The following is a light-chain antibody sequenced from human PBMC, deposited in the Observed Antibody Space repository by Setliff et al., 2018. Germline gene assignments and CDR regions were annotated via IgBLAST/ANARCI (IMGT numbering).Light chain of an antibody. CDR2: KDS. V-gene: IGLV3-27*01. Sequence: SYELTQPSSVSVSPGQTARITCSGDVLAKKYARWFQQKPGQAPVLVIYKDSERPSGIPERFSGSSSGTTVTLTISGAQVEDEADFYCFSAADNNWVFGGGTKVT. J-gene: IGLJ3*02. CDR3: FSAADNNWV. CDR1: VLAKKY.